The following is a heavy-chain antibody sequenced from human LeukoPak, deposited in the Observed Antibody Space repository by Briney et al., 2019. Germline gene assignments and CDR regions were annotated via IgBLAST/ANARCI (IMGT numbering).Heavy chain of an antibody. Sequence: GRSLRLSCTTSGFTFRDQFITWFRQAPGKGLEWVAIIRPKSDGGTAEYAASVKGRFTMSRDDSRSIAYLDMNSLKTEDTAVYYCDNRGYWGQGTLVTVSS. J-gene: IGHJ4*02. CDR1: GFTFRDQF. D-gene: IGHD2/OR15-2a*01. CDR2: IRPKSDGGTA. CDR3: DNRGY. V-gene: IGHV3-49*03.